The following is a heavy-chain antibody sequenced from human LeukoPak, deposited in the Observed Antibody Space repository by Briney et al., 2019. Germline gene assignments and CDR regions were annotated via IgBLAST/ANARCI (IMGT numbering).Heavy chain of an antibody. CDR2: ISAYNGNT. V-gene: IGHV1-18*01. Sequence: ASVKVSCKASGYTLRSYGITWVRQAPGQGLEWMGWISAYNGNTKYPQKLQGRVTMTTDTSTSTAYMELRSLRSDDTAVYYCARGPIIDIVIVPAADDYYYMDVWGKGTTVTVSS. J-gene: IGHJ6*03. D-gene: IGHD2-2*01. CDR1: GYTLRSYG. CDR3: ARGPIIDIVIVPAADDYYYMDV.